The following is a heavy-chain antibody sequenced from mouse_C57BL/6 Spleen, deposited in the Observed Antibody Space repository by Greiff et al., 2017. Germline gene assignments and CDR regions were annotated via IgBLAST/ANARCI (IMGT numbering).Heavy chain of an antibody. J-gene: IGHJ1*03. CDR1: GYTFTTSP. Sequence: VQLQQSGAELVKPGASVKMSCKASGYTFTTSPIEWMKQNHGKSLEWIGNFHPYNDDTKYNEKFKGKATLTVEKSYITVYLELSRLTSDDSAVYYCARGREYITTALATAEGYFDVWGTGTTVTVSS. D-gene: IGHD1-1*01. CDR2: FHPYNDDT. V-gene: IGHV1-47*01. CDR3: ARGREYITTALATAEGYFDV.